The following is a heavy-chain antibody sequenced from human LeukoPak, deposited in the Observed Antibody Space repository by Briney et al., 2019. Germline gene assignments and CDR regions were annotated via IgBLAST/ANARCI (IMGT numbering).Heavy chain of an antibody. J-gene: IGHJ4*02. V-gene: IGHV1-18*01. D-gene: IGHD3-22*01. CDR1: GYTFTSYG. CDR2: ISAYNGNT. CDR3: ARETPNIYDSSGYYYFDY. Sequence: ASVKVSCKASGYTFTSYGISWVQQAPGQGLEWMGWISAYNGNTNYAQKLQGRVTMTTDTSTSTAYMELRSLRSDDTAVYYCARETPNIYDSSGYYYFDYWGQGTLVTVSS.